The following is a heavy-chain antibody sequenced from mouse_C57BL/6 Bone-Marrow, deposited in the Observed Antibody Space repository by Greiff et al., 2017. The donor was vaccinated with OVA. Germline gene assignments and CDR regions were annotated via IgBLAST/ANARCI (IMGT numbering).Heavy chain of an antibody. J-gene: IGHJ1*03. CDR2: LYPRSGST. CDR1: GYTFTSYG. CDR3: ANGSGSTYWYFDV. D-gene: IGHD1-1*01. Sequence: QVQLQQSGAELARPGASVKLSCKASGYTFTSYGMSWVKQRPGQGLEWIGELYPRSGSTSYNEKFKGKATLTADKSSSTAYMELRSLTSEDSAVYFCANGSGSTYWYFDVWGTGTTVTVSS. V-gene: IGHV1-81*01.